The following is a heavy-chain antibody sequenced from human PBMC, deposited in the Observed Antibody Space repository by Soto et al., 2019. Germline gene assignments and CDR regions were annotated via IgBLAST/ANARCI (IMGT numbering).Heavy chain of an antibody. D-gene: IGHD3-9*01. J-gene: IGHJ6*01. Sequence: QVTLKESGPVLVKPTETLTLTCAVSGFLVSNARMGVSWICQPPGQALEWLAHIFSDDENSYSTYLKNRLTISKDTSKSQVVLTMNNMDPVDTATYYCARVRGMILTCMGYGMDVWGQGITVSVSS. V-gene: IGHV2-26*01. CDR3: ARVRGMILTCMGYGMDV. CDR1: GFLVSNARMG. CDR2: IFSDDEN.